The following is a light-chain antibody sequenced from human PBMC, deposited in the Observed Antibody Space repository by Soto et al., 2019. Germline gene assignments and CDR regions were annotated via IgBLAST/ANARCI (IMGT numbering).Light chain of an antibody. CDR3: QQYGSSPDT. J-gene: IGKJ2*01. CDR2: DAS. Sequence: EIVLTQSPGTLSLSPGEGATLSCRASQSVSSSNLAWYQQKPGQAPRLLIYDASTRASGIPDRFSGSGSGTDFTLTISRLESEDFAVYYCQQYGSSPDTFGQGTKLEIK. V-gene: IGKV3-20*01. CDR1: QSVSSSN.